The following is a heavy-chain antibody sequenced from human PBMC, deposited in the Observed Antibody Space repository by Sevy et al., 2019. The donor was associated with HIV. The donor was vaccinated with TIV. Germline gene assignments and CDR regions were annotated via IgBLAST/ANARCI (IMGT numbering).Heavy chain of an antibody. CDR2: IYYSGST. V-gene: IGHV4-39*01. J-gene: IGHJ4*02. CDR3: ARHPNRITIFGVVIINYFDY. Sequence: SETLSLTCTVSGGSISSSSYYWGWIRQPPGKGLEWIGSIYYSGSTYYNPSLKSRVTISVDTSKNQFSLKLSSVTAAETAVYYGARHPNRITIFGVVIINYFDYWGQGTLVTVSS. D-gene: IGHD3-3*01. CDR1: GGSISSSSYY.